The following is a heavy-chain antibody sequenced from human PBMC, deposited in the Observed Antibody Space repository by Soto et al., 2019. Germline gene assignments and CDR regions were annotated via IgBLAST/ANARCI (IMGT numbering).Heavy chain of an antibody. D-gene: IGHD1-26*01. J-gene: IGHJ4*02. CDR2: ISGTGLSK. V-gene: IGHV3-23*01. Sequence: LRLSCEASGFTFETTALSWVRQAPGKGLEWVATISGTGLSKYYADSMKSRFIISRDNSRNTLYLQMNSLRAEDTAIYYCASAGSLKEYMWDTHFWGQGTPVTVSS. CDR1: GFTFETTA. CDR3: ASAGSLKEYMWDTHF.